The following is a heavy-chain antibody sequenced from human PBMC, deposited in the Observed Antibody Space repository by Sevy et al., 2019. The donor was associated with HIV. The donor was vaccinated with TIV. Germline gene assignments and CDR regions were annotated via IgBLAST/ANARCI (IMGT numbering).Heavy chain of an antibody. CDR2: ISWKGGRI. V-gene: IGHV3-9*01. CDR1: GFTFDDYA. CDR3: AKGPRTAAAAPSGMDV. D-gene: IGHD6-13*01. J-gene: IGHJ6*02. Sequence: GGSLRLSCAASGFTFDDYAMHWVRQAPGKGLEWVSGISWKGGRIGYADSVKGRFTISRDNAKNSLYLQMNSLRAEDTALYYCAKGPRTAAAAPSGMDVWGQGTTVTVSS.